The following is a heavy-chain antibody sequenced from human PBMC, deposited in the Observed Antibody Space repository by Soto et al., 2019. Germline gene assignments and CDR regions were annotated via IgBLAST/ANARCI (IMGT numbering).Heavy chain of an antibody. D-gene: IGHD4-17*01. V-gene: IGHV4-34*01. CDR2: INHSGST. Sequence: PSETLSLTCAVYGGSFSGYYWSWIRQPPGKGLEWIGEINHSGSTNYNPSLKSRVTISVDTSKNQFSLKLSSVTAADTAVYYCARSHDTIYGSVTTQAFDYWGQGTLVTVSS. CDR1: GGSFSGYY. J-gene: IGHJ4*02. CDR3: ARSHDTIYGSVTTQAFDY.